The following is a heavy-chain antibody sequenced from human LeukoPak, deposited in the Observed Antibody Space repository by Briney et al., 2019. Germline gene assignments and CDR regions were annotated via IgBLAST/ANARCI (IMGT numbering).Heavy chain of an antibody. D-gene: IGHD1-26*01. CDR2: ISDGGST. CDR3: ARVSGGTYPDY. J-gene: IGHJ4*02. Sequence: SETLSLTCTVSGGSISSFYWSWIRQPPGKGLEWIGYISDGGSTNYHLSLKSRVTISVDTSKNQFSLRLSSVTAADTAVYYCARVSGGTYPDYWGQGTLVTVSP. V-gene: IGHV4-59*08. CDR1: GGSISSFY.